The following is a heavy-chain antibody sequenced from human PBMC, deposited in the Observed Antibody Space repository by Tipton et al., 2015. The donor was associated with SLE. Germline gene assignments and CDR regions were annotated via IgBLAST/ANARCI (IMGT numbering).Heavy chain of an antibody. Sequence: SLRLSCAASGFTFSSYGIHWVRQAPGKGLEWVAFIRYDGSNKEYADSVKGRFTISRDNSKNTLYLQMNSLRADDTAIYYCAKDRYCGGGTCFASYFDLWGQGTPVTVSS. CDR3: AKDRYCGGGTCFASYFDL. V-gene: IGHV3-30*02. J-gene: IGHJ4*02. D-gene: IGHD2-21*01. CDR1: GFTFSSYG. CDR2: IRYDGSNK.